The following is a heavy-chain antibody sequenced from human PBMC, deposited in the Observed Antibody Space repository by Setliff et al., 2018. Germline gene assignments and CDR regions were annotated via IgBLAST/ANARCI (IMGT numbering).Heavy chain of an antibody. V-gene: IGHV4-4*08. J-gene: IGHJ3*01. CDR3: ASPRLSYYDNGAFPSDAFDL. CDR2: IYTSGST. D-gene: IGHD3-22*01. CDR1: GGSISSYY. Sequence: SETLSLTCTVSGGSISSYYWSWIRQPPGKGLEWIGYIYTSGSTNYNPSLKSRVTISVDTSKNQFSLKLRSVTAADTAVYYCASPRLSYYDNGAFPSDAFDLWGQGAMVT.